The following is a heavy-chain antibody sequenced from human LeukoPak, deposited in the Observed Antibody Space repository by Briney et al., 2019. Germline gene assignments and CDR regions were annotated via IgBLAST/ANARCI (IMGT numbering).Heavy chain of an antibody. D-gene: IGHD3-9*01. CDR3: ARNGPAYYDILTGYRTDNWFDP. V-gene: IGHV4-59*08. Sequence: AETLSLTCTVSGGSISSYYWSWIRQPPGKGLDWVGYIYYSGSTNYNPSLKSSVTISADTTKNHFSLKLSSVTAAETAVYYCARNGPAYYDILTGYRTDNWFDPWGQGTLVTVSS. CDR2: IYYSGST. J-gene: IGHJ5*02. CDR1: GGSISSYY.